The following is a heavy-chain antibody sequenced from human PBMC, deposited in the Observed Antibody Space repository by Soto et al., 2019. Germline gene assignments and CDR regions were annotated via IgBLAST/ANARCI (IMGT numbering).Heavy chain of an antibody. CDR1: GGSISSGGYS. Sequence: SETLSLTCAVSGGSISSGGYSWSWIRQPPGKGLEWIGYIYHSGSTYYNPSLKSRVTISVDRSKNQFSLKLSSVTAADTAVYYCARDRGHGSGSYPRYWGQGXLVTVSS. CDR2: IYHSGST. D-gene: IGHD3-10*01. V-gene: IGHV4-30-2*01. J-gene: IGHJ4*02. CDR3: ARDRGHGSGSYPRY.